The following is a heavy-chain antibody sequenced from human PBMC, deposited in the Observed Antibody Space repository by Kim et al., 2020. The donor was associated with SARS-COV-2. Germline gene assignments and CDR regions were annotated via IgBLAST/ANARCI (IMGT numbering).Heavy chain of an antibody. CDR3: AKDGRGHGDYHWFDS. V-gene: IGHV3-23*01. CDR2: FSGGGDSR. CDR1: GFTFSSYA. D-gene: IGHD4-17*01. J-gene: IGHJ5*01. Sequence: GSLRLSCAASGFTFSSYAMTWVRQAPGKGLEWVSAFSGGGDSRYYADSVKGRFTISRDNSKNTLYLQMNSLRADDTAVYYCAKDGRGHGDYHWFDSWGQGTLVTVSS.